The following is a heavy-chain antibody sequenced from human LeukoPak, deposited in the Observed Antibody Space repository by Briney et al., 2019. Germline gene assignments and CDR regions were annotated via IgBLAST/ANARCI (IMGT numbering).Heavy chain of an antibody. CDR2: INYSGST. Sequence: PSDPLSLTCTVCGRSVSSTTYYWSWIRQPPGKGLEGIAGINYSGSTYYKPSLKSRVAISVATSKNQFSLKLSSVPAADTAVYYCARNFDSYNAFDVWGQGTMVTVSS. CDR1: GRSVSSTTYY. V-gene: IGHV4-39*07. CDR3: ARNFDSYNAFDV. D-gene: IGHD3-22*01. J-gene: IGHJ3*01.